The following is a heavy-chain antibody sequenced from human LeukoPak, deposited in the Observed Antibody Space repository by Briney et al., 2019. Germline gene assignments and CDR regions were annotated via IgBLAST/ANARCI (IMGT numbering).Heavy chain of an antibody. CDR2: ISYDGSNK. Sequence: GRSLRLSCAASGFTFSSYAMHWVRQVPGKGLEWVAVISYDGSNKYYADSVKGRFTISRDNSKNTLYLQMNSLRAEDTAVYYCARAKLYYYGSGPMDVWGKGTTVTVSS. D-gene: IGHD3-10*01. CDR3: ARAKLYYYGSGPMDV. J-gene: IGHJ6*04. V-gene: IGHV3-30*04. CDR1: GFTFSSYA.